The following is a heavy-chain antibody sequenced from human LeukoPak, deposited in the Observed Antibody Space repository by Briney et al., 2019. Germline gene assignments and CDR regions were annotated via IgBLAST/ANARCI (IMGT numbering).Heavy chain of an antibody. Sequence: SGGSLRLSCAASGFTFSSFWMSWVRQAPGKGLEWVAHVKQEGSEIYYVDSVKGRFTISRDNAKNSLFLQMNSLRAEDTAVYFCARNWGYAFDIWGQGTMVTVS. CDR2: VKQEGSEI. CDR3: ARNWGYAFDI. J-gene: IGHJ3*02. CDR1: GFTFSSFW. V-gene: IGHV3-7*05. D-gene: IGHD7-27*01.